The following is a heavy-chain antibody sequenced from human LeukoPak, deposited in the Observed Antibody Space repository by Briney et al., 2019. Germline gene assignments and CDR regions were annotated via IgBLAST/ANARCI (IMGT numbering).Heavy chain of an antibody. CDR1: GFTLSTYW. CDR2: ISSDGSYT. V-gene: IGHV3-74*01. CDR3: VRDGERSFDI. Sequence: GGSLRLSCAASGFTLSTYWMHWVRQAPGKGLVWVSYISSDGSYTSYADSVKGRITISRDSAKDTLYLQMNSLRAEDTAVYYCVRDGERSFDIWGQGTMVTVSS. D-gene: IGHD2-21*01. J-gene: IGHJ3*02.